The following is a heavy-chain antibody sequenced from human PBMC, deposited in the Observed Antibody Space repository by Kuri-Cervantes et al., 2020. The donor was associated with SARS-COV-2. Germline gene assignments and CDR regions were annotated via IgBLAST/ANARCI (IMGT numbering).Heavy chain of an antibody. CDR3: ASAQGPYYYDSSGYYRFDY. CDR1: GYSISSGYY. Sequence: ESLKISCAVSGYSISSGYYWGWIRQPPGKGLEWIGSIHYSGSTYYNPSLKSRVTISVDTSKNQFSLKLSSVTAADTAVYYCASAQGPYYYDSSGYYRFDYWGQGTLVTVSS. J-gene: IGHJ4*02. V-gene: IGHV4-38-2*01. CDR2: IHYSGST. D-gene: IGHD3-22*01.